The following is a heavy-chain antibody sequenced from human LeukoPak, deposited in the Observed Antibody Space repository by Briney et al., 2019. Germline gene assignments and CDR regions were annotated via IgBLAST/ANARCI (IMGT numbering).Heavy chain of an antibody. CDR2: IYYSGST. CDR1: GGSISSYY. J-gene: IGHJ5*02. CDR3: ARVGIAAAGTKAWFDP. Sequence: PSETLSLTCTVSGGSISSYYWSWIRQPPGKGLEWIGYIYYSGSTNYNPSLKSRVTISVDTSKNQFSLKLSSVTAADTAVYYCARVGIAAAGTKAWFDPWGQGTLVTVSS. V-gene: IGHV4-59*01. D-gene: IGHD6-13*01.